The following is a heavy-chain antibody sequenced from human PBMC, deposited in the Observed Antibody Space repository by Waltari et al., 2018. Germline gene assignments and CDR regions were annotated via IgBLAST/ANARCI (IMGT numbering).Heavy chain of an antibody. D-gene: IGHD2-15*01. CDR2: VHFSGRS. J-gene: IGHJ5*01. CDR3: ARDRGRGLYLDS. CDR1: SDPMTSSTDC. Sequence: QLQLQESGPRLVEPSGTLSVSCDVSSDPMTSSTDCWSWVRHSPGKGLEWIGQVHFSGRSLYNPSFASRVTVSLDTSTKQFSLKVTSATAADTAVYYCARDRGRGLYLDSWGQGTLVTVSP. V-gene: IGHV4-4*02.